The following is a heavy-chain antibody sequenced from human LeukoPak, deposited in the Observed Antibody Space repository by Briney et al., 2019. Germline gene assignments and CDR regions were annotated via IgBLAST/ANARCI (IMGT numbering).Heavy chain of an antibody. J-gene: IGHJ5*02. D-gene: IGHD3-10*01. V-gene: IGHV4-61*01. CDR3: VSLAEGESGRSS. CDR1: GASVSSARYH. Sequence: SETLSLTCTVSGASVSSARYHWMWIRQPPGKGLEYIGNIHYSGSTDYKPSLQSRVTISVDTSNNQFSLTLSSVTAADTAVYYCVSLAEGESGRSSWGQGTLVTVSS. CDR2: IHYSGST.